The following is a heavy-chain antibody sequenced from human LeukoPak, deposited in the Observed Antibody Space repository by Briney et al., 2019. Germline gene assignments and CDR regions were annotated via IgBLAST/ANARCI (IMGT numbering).Heavy chain of an antibody. CDR2: ISGSGGST. D-gene: IGHD2-21*01. CDR3: AKTDIPGGFDY. V-gene: IGHV3-23*01. CDR1: GFTFSNYA. J-gene: IGHJ4*02. Sequence: TGGSLRLSCAASGFTFSNYAMSWVRQAPGKGLEWVSGISGSGGSTYYADSVKGRLTISRDNSKNTLYLQMTSLRAEDTAVYYCAKTDIPGGFDYWGQGTLVTVSS.